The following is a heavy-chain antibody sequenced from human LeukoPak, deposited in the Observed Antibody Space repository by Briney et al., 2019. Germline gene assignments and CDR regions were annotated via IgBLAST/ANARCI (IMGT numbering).Heavy chain of an antibody. Sequence: VKVSCKASGGTFSSYAISWVRQAPGQGLEWMEGIIPIFGTANYAQKFQGRVTITADESTSTAYMELSSLRSEDTAVYYCASNDIVVVPAAPAKPFDYWGQGTLVTVSS. CDR1: GGTFSSYA. J-gene: IGHJ4*02. V-gene: IGHV1-69*01. CDR2: IIPIFGTA. D-gene: IGHD2-2*01. CDR3: ASNDIVVVPAAPAKPFDY.